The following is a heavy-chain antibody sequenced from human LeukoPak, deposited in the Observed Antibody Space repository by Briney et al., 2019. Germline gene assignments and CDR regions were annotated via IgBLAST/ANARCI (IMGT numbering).Heavy chain of an antibody. V-gene: IGHV3-15*01. CDR2: IKRKFDGGTT. J-gene: IGHJ4*02. D-gene: IGHD3-10*01. CDR3: TTDDGSGSFYNRGLDY. Sequence: PGGSLSPSWAVSGFTFNNAWMSWVRQAPGKGLEWVGRIKRKFDGGTTDYAAPVKGRFTISREDSKNTLFLQMNSLKTEDTAVYYCTTDDGSGSFYNRGLDYWGQGTLVTVSS. CDR1: GFTFNNAW.